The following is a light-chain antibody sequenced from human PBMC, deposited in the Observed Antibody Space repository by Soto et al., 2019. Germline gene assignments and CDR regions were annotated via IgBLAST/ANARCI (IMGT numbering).Light chain of an antibody. CDR3: QSYDTSLRAYV. CDR2: DDN. Sequence: VLTQAPSVSGAPGQRVTISCTGSSSNIGADLDVHWYQQLPGTTPKLLIYDDNIRPAGVPDRFSGSKSGTSASLAISGLQAADEADYYCQSYDTSLRAYVFGTGTKLTVL. J-gene: IGLJ1*01. CDR1: SSNIGADLD. V-gene: IGLV1-40*01.